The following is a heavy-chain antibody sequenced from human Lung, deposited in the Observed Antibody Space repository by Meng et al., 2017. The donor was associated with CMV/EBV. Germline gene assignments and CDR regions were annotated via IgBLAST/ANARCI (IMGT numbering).Heavy chain of an antibody. CDR2: ISYDGSNK. CDR3: ARDLPLRITMIEGFYI. J-gene: IGHJ3*02. CDR1: GFTFSSYA. V-gene: IGHV3-30*04. Sequence: SCAASGFTFSSYAMHWVRPAPGKGLEWVAVISYDGSNKYYADSVKGRFTISRDNSKNTLYLQMNSLRAEDTAVYYCARDLPLRITMIEGFYIWGPGKXVNGSS. D-gene: IGHD3-22*01.